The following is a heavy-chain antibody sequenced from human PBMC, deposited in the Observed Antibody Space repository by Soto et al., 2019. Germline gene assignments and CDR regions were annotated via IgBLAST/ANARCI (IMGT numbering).Heavy chain of an antibody. V-gene: IGHV6-1*01. Sequence: SETLSLTCAISGDSVSSNSAAWSWIRQSPSRGLEWLGRTYYRSKWYNDYAVSVKSRITINPDTSKNQFSLQLNSVTPEDTAVYYCARDRPVGQWLVQPEAFDIWGQGTMVPVSS. CDR3: ARDRPVGQWLVQPEAFDI. CDR1: GDSVSSNSAA. CDR2: TYYRSKWYN. J-gene: IGHJ3*02. D-gene: IGHD6-19*01.